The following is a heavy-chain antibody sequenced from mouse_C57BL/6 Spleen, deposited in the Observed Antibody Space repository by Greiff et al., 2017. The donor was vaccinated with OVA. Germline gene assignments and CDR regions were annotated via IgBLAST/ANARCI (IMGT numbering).Heavy chain of an antibody. CDR2: INPNNGGT. J-gene: IGHJ2*01. D-gene: IGHD2-3*01. CDR1: GYTFTDYN. Sequence: EVQLQQSGPELVKPGASVKIPCKASGYTFTDYNMDWVKQSHGKSLEWIGDINPNNGGTIYNQKFKGKATLTVDKSSSTAYMELRSLTSEDTAVYYCARVYDGYYGFDYWGQGTTLTVSS. V-gene: IGHV1-18*01. CDR3: ARVYDGYYGFDY.